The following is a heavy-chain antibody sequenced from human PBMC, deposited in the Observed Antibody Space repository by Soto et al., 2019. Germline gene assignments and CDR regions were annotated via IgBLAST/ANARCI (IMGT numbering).Heavy chain of an antibody. J-gene: IGHJ1*01. CDR1: GFTFSSYW. CDR2: IKQDGSEK. CDR3: AREYLVVAANAVYFQH. V-gene: IGHV3-7*01. D-gene: IGHD2-15*01. Sequence: GGSLRLSCAASGFTFSSYWMSWVRQAPGKGLEWVANIKQDGSEKYYVDSVKGRFTISRDNAKNSLYLQMNSLRAEDTAVYYCAREYLVVAANAVYFQHWGQGTLVTVSS.